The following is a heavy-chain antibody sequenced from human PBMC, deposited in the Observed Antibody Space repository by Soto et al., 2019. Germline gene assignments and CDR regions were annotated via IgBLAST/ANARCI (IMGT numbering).Heavy chain of an antibody. Sequence: SETLSLTCTVSGGSISSYYWSWIRQPPGKGLEWIGYIYYSGSTNYNPSLKSRVTISVDTSKNQFSPKLSSVTAADTAVYYCARDFALGSSSGEVYYYYGMDVWGQGTTVTVSS. CDR2: IYYSGST. V-gene: IGHV4-59*01. CDR1: GGSISSYY. CDR3: ARDFALGSSSGEVYYYYGMDV. J-gene: IGHJ6*02. D-gene: IGHD6-6*01.